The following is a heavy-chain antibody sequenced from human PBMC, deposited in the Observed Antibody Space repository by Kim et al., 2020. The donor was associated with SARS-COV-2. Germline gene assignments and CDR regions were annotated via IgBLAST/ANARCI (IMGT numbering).Heavy chain of an antibody. CDR2: IHTGYTP. CDR3: VKGRNMDV. V-gene: IGHV3-23*03. J-gene: IGHJ6*02. Sequence: GGSLRLSCAASGFTFSGYDMSWVRQAPGKGLECVSQIHTGYTPFYADSVKGRFTISRDNSKDTLYLQMNSLRAEDTAIYYCVKGRNMDVLGQGTTVTVSS. CDR1: GFTFSGYD.